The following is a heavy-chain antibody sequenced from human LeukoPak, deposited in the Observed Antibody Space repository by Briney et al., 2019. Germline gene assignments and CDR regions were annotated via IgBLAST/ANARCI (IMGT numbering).Heavy chain of an antibody. CDR2: IYISGST. CDR3: ARVAPARPTVPYYYYYMDV. D-gene: IGHD4-17*01. J-gene: IGHJ6*03. Sequence: SETLSLTCTVSGGSISSYYWSWIRQPAGKGLEWIGRIYISGSTNYNPSLKSRVTMSVDTSKNQFSLKLSSVTAADTAVYYCARVAPARPTVPYYYYYMDVWGKGTTVTVSS. V-gene: IGHV4-4*07. CDR1: GGSISSYY.